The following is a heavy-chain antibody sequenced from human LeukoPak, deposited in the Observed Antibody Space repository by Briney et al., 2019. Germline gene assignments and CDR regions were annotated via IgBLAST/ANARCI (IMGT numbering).Heavy chain of an antibody. CDR1: GYTFTSYD. CDR3: ARVDGGYASSYYFDY. D-gene: IGHD5-12*01. V-gene: IGHV1-8*01. Sequence: ASVKVSCKASGYTFTSYDINWVRQATGQGLEWMGWMNPNSGNTGYAQKFQGRVTMTRDTSISTAYMELSRLRSDDTAVYYCARVDGGYASSYYFDYWGQGTLVTVSS. CDR2: MNPNSGNT. J-gene: IGHJ4*02.